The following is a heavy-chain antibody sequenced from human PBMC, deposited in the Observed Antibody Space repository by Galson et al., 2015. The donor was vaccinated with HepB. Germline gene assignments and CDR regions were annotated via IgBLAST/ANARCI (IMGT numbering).Heavy chain of an antibody. CDR2: IKSKTDGGTT. Sequence: SLRLSCAASGFTFSNAWMSWVRQAPGKGLEWVGRIKSKTDGGTTDYAAPVKGRFTISRDDSKNTLYLQMNSLKTEDTAVYYCTTRLRGPIVVVITTMAFDIWGQGTMVTVSS. V-gene: IGHV3-15*01. J-gene: IGHJ3*02. CDR1: GFTFSNAW. CDR3: TTRLRGPIVVVITTMAFDI. D-gene: IGHD3-22*01.